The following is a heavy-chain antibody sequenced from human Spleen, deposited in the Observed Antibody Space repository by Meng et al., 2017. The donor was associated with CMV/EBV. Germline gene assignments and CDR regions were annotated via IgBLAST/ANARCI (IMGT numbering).Heavy chain of an antibody. D-gene: IGHD2-15*01. J-gene: IGHJ4*02. CDR3: ARTPKSFRPNCSGGSCYSLNY. V-gene: IGHV7-4-1*02. CDR1: TSYA. CDR2: INTNTGNP. Sequence: TSYAMNWVRQAPGQGLEWMGWINTNTGNPTYAQGFTGRFVFSLDTPVSTAYLQISSLKAEDTAVYYCARTPKSFRPNCSGGSCYSLNYWGQGTLVTVSS.